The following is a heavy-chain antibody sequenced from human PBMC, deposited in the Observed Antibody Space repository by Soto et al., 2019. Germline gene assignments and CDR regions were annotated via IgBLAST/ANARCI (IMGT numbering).Heavy chain of an antibody. V-gene: IGHV4-30-4*01. CDR3: DRADGAPSYDSSGYYY. D-gene: IGHD3-22*01. J-gene: IGHJ4*02. CDR2: IYYSGST. CDR1: GGSISSGDFY. Sequence: SETLSLTCTVSGGSISSGDFYWSWIRQPPGKGLEWIGYIYYSGSTYYNPSLKSRVTISVDTSKNQFSLKLSSVTAADTAVYYCDRADGAPSYDSSGYYYWGQGTLVTVSS.